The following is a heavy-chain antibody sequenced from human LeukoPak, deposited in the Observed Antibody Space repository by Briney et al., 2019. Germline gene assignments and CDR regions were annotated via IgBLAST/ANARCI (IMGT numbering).Heavy chain of an antibody. CDR1: GFTFSSYA. Sequence: GGSLRLSCAASGFTFSSYAMSWVRQAPGKGLELVSAISGSGGSTYYADSVKGRFTISRDNSKNTLYLQMNSLRAEDTAVYYCAKGSTMVQGVIIPNYYYYYMDVWGKGTTVTVSS. V-gene: IGHV3-23*01. CDR2: ISGSGGST. D-gene: IGHD3-10*01. CDR3: AKGSTMVQGVIIPNYYYYYMDV. J-gene: IGHJ6*03.